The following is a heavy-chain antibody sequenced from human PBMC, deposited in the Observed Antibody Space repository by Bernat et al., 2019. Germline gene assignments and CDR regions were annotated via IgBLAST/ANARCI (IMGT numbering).Heavy chain of an antibody. CDR3: ARHRGCSGGSCYLDY. CDR2: IYHSGST. Sequence: QVQLQESGPGLVKPSETLSLTCTVSGGSISSYYWSWIRQPPGKGLEWIGDIYHSGSTNYNPSLKSRLTISVDTSKSQFSLKLSSVTAADTAVYFCARHRGCSGGSCYLDYWGQGTPVTVSS. D-gene: IGHD2-15*01. CDR1: GGSISSYY. V-gene: IGHV4-59*08. J-gene: IGHJ4*02.